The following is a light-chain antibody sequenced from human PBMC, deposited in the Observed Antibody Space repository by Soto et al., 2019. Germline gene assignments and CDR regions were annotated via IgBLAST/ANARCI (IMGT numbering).Light chain of an antibody. Sequence: MEMTQSPSTLSASVGDSVTITCRASQTIRSWLAWYQKKQGKAPKLLIYKASTLKSGVPSRLRGSGYGTEFTITISSLQTDDFATYYCQHYNSSSEAFGHGTQVDIK. CDR3: QHYNSSSEA. V-gene: IGKV1-5*03. CDR1: QTIRSW. CDR2: KAS. J-gene: IGKJ1*01.